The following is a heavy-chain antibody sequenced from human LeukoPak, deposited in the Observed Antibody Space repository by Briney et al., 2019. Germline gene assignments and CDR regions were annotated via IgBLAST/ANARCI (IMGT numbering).Heavy chain of an antibody. CDR2: ISSSGTKR. CDR3: ARETNWHIFDP. D-gene: IGHD2-8*01. V-gene: IGHV3-48*03. J-gene: IGHJ5*02. CDR1: GVIFSSYE. Sequence: HPGGSLRLSCAASGVIFSSYEMNWVRQAPGKGLEGISYISSSGTKRNYADSVKGRFTISRDNANMSLYRQMDSLRVEDTAVYYCARETNWHIFDPWGQGTLVTVSS.